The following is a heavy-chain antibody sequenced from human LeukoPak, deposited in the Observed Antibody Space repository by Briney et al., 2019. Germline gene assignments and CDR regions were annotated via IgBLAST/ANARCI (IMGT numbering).Heavy chain of an antibody. CDR1: GGTFSSYA. CDR2: IIPIFGTA. J-gene: IGHJ4*02. CDR3: ASYRGITMVRGPAEN. Sequence: ASVKVSCKASGGTFSSYAISWVRQAPEQGLEWMGGIIPIFGTANYAQKFQGRVTITADESTSTAYMELSSLRSEDTAVYYCASYRGITMVRGPAENWGQGTLVTVSS. D-gene: IGHD3-10*01. V-gene: IGHV1-69*13.